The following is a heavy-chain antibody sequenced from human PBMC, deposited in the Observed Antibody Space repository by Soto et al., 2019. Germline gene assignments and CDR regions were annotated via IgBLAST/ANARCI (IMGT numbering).Heavy chain of an antibody. CDR3: AKDTVGGYSFWSGYYSDGLDV. J-gene: IGHJ3*01. D-gene: IGHD3-3*01. CDR1: GFTFDSYA. Sequence: EVKLLESGGGLAQPGGSLRLSCVGSGFTFDSYAISWVRQAPGERLQWIAAISGSADGTDYAHSVRGRFTISRDNAKKTVHLQMDGLRVEDTAVYFCAKDTVGGYSFWSGYYSDGLDVWGQGTLVTVS. CDR2: ISGSADGT. V-gene: IGHV3-23*01.